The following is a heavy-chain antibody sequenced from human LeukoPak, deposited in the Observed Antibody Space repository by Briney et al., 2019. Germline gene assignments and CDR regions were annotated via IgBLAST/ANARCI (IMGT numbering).Heavy chain of an antibody. J-gene: IGHJ4*02. CDR2: ISGSGGST. CDR3: AKGGGDGYNWGYYFDY. Sequence: GGSLRLSCAASGFTFSSYVMSWVRQAPGKGLEWVSGISGSGGSTYYADSVKGRFTISRDNSKNTLYLQMNSLRAEDTAVYYCAKGGGDGYNWGYYFDYWGQGTPVTASA. V-gene: IGHV3-23*01. CDR1: GFTFSSYV. D-gene: IGHD5-24*01.